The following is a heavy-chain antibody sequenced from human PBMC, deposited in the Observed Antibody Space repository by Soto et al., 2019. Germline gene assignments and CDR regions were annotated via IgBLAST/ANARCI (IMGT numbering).Heavy chain of an antibody. V-gene: IGHV4-4*02. J-gene: IGHJ4*02. CDR2: IYHSGST. CDR1: GGSISSSNW. CDR3: ARVSSKGGSGSQPHGIDY. D-gene: IGHD6-19*01. Sequence: SETLSLTCAVSGGSISSSNWWSWVRQPPGKGLEWIGEIYHSGSTNYNPSLKSRVTISVDKSKNQFSLKLSSVTAADTAVYYCARVSSKGGSGSQPHGIDYWGQGTLVTVS.